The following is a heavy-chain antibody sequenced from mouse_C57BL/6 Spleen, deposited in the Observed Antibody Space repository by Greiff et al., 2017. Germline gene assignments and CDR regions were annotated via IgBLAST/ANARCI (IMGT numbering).Heavy chain of an antibody. CDR1: GYSITSGYY. V-gene: IGHV3-6*01. CDR3: ASYYSNYGFDY. J-gene: IGHJ2*01. Sequence: ESGPGLVKPSQSLSLTCSVTGYSITSGYYWNWIRQFPGNKLEWMGYISYDGSNNYNPSLKNRISITRDTSKNQFFLKLNSVTTEDTATYYCASYYSNYGFDYWGQGTTLTVSS. CDR2: ISYDGSN. D-gene: IGHD2-5*01.